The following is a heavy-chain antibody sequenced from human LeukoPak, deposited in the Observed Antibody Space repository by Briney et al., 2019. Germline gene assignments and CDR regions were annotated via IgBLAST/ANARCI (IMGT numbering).Heavy chain of an antibody. CDR3: ASDISSSWKYTWFDP. V-gene: IGHV3-21*01. J-gene: IGHJ5*02. Sequence: PGGSLRLSCAASGFTFSSYSMNWVRQAPGKGLEWVSSISSSSSYIYYADSVKGRFTISRDNAKNSLYLQMNSLRAEDTAVYYCASDISSSWKYTWFDPWGQGTLVAVSS. CDR2: ISSSSSYI. D-gene: IGHD6-13*01. CDR1: GFTFSSYS.